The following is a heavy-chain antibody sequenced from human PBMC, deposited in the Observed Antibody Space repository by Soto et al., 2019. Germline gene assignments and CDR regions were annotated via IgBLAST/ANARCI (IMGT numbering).Heavy chain of an antibody. Sequence: EVQLVESGGGLVQPGGSLRLSCAASGFTFSSYWMSWVRQAPGKGLEWVANIKQDGSEKYYVDSVNGRFTTSRDNAKNSLYLQMNRLRAEDTAVYYCARAPSIVATTGTYYYYYGMDVWGQGTTVTVSS. CDR2: IKQDGSEK. V-gene: IGHV3-7*04. D-gene: IGHD5-12*01. CDR3: ARAPSIVATTGTYYYYYGMDV. J-gene: IGHJ6*02. CDR1: GFTFSSYW.